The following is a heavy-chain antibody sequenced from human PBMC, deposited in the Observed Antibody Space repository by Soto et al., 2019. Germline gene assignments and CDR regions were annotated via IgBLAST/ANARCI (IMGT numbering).Heavy chain of an antibody. D-gene: IGHD5-12*01. CDR1: GYTFTSYY. Sequence: QVQLVQSGAEVKKPGASVKVSCKASGYTFTSYYMHWVRQAPGQGLEWMGIINPSGGSTSYAQKVQGRVTMARDTYTSTVYMELSSLRSEDTAVYYCARNGLRGYSGYGDYYYYMDVWGKGTTITVSS. J-gene: IGHJ6*03. CDR2: INPSGGST. CDR3: ARNGLRGYSGYGDYYYYMDV. V-gene: IGHV1-46*03.